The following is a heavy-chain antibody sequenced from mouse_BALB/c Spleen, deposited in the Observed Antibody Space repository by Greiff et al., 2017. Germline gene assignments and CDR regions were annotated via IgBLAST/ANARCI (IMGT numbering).Heavy chain of an antibody. D-gene: IGHD2-14*01. CDR3: ARAYRYDVGAMDY. CDR2: ISTYYGDA. V-gene: IGHV1S137*01. Sequence: VQLQQSGAELVRPGVSVKISCKGSGYTFTDYAMHWVKQSHAKSLEWIGVISTYYGDASYNQKFKGKATMTVDKSSSTAYMELARLTSEDSAIYYCARAYRYDVGAMDYWGQGTSVTVSS. J-gene: IGHJ4*01. CDR1: GYTFTDYA.